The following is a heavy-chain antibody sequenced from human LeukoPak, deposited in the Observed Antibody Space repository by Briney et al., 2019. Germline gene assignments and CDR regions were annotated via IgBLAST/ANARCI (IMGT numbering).Heavy chain of an antibody. V-gene: IGHV3-48*03. D-gene: IGHD6-19*01. J-gene: IGHJ4*02. Sequence: GGSLRLSCAASGFIFSSYEMNWVRQAPGKGLEWVSYISSGGGTIYYADSVKGRFTVSRDNGKYSLYLQMNSLRAEDTAVYYCASLPSSGWYVSGNDFWGQRTLVTVSS. CDR1: GFIFSSYE. CDR2: ISSGGGTI. CDR3: ASLPSSGWYVSGNDF.